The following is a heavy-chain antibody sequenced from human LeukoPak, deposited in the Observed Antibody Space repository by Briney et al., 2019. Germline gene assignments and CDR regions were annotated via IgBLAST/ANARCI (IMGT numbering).Heavy chain of an antibody. CDR3: ARALVVAYSSSSGY. CDR1: GYTFTGYY. CDR2: INPNSGGT. Sequence: ASVKVSCKASGYTFTGYYMHWARQAPGQGLEWMGWINPNSGGTNYAQKFQGRVTMTRDTSISTAYMELSRLRSDDTAVYYCARALVVAYSSSSGYWGQGTLVTVSS. J-gene: IGHJ4*02. V-gene: IGHV1-2*02. D-gene: IGHD6-6*01.